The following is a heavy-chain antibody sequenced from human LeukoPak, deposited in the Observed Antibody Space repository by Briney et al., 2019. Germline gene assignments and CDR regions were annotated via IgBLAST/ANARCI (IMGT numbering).Heavy chain of an antibody. J-gene: IGHJ4*02. Sequence: GGSLRLSCAASGFTFSSYAMHWVRQASGKGLEWVAVISYDGSNKYYADSVKGRFTISRDNSKNTLYLQMNSLRAEDTAVYYCARDADSYSSSWSTYFDYWGQGTLVTVSS. V-gene: IGHV3-30-3*01. CDR2: ISYDGSNK. D-gene: IGHD6-13*01. CDR1: GFTFSSYA. CDR3: ARDADSYSSSWSTYFDY.